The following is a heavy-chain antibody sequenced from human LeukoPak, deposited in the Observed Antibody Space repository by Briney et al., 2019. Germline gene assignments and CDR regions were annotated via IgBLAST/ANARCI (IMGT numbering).Heavy chain of an antibody. CDR1: GGTFNSYG. V-gene: IGHV1-69*01. CDR2: IIPIFATA. J-gene: IGHJ4*02. CDR3: AGGAPDLGQEIAY. D-gene: IGHD1-14*01. Sequence: SVKVSCKASGGTFNSYGISWVRQAPGQGLEWMGGIIPIFATANYAQKFQGRVTITADESTSTAYMELSSLRSEDTAVYYCAGGAPDLGQEIAYWGQGTLVTVSS.